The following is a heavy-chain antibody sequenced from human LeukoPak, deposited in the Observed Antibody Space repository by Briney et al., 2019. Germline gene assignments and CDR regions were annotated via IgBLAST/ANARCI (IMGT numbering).Heavy chain of an antibody. V-gene: IGHV3-9*01. J-gene: IGHJ4*02. CDR2: IRWNGGGI. CDR1: GFTFDDYA. D-gene: IGHD3-22*01. Sequence: PGRSLRLSCAASGFTFDDYAMHWVRQAPGKGLEWVSGIRWNGGGIAYADSVKGRFTISRDNAKNALYLQMNSLRVDDTALYYCARGALYYCDETHLPGYFDYWGQGTLVTASS. CDR3: ARGALYYCDETHLPGYFDY.